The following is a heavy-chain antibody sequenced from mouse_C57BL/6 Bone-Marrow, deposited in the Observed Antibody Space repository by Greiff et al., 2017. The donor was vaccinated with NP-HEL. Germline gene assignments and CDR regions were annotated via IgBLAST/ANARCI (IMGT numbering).Heavy chain of an antibody. D-gene: IGHD3-2*02. V-gene: IGHV1-52*01. Sequence: QVQLKQPGAELVRPGSSVKLSCKASGYTFTSYWMHWVKQRPIQGLEWIGNIDPSDSETHYNQKFKDKATLTVDKSSSTAYMQLSSLTSEDSAVYYCARRTAQATLYFDYWGQGTTLTVSS. CDR3: ARRTAQATLYFDY. CDR1: GYTFTSYW. CDR2: IDPSDSET. J-gene: IGHJ2*01.